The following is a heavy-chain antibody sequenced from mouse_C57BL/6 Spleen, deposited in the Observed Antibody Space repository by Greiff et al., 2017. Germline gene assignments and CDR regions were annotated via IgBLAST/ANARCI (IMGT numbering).Heavy chain of an antibody. CDR1: GYTFTNYW. Sequence: QVQLQQSGAELVRPGTSVKMSCKASGYTFTNYWIGWAKQRPGHGLEWIGDIYPGGGYTNYNEKFKGKATLTADKSSSTAYMQFSSLTSEDSAIYYCARGGSPHFDYWGQGTTLTVSS. CDR3: ARGGSPHFDY. D-gene: IGHD6-1*01. J-gene: IGHJ2*01. V-gene: IGHV1-63*01. CDR2: IYPGGGYT.